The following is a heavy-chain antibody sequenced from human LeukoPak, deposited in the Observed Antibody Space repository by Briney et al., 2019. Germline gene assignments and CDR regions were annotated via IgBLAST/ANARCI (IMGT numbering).Heavy chain of an antibody. D-gene: IGHD3-22*01. CDR3: AKGSYYDSSGSFYFDY. J-gene: IGHJ4*02. V-gene: IGHV3-23*01. Sequence: GGSLRLSCAASGFTFSSYAMSWVRQAPGKGLEWGSGISGRGDNTYYADSGKGRFTISRDNSKNTLYVQVNSLGTEDTAAYYCAKGSYYDSSGSFYFDYWGQGTLVTVSS. CDR2: ISGRGDNT. CDR1: GFTFSSYA.